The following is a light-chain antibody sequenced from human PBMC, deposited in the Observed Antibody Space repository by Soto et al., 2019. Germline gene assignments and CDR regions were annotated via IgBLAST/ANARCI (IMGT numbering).Light chain of an antibody. CDR2: AAS. CDR3: QQRSNWPPGVT. Sequence: EIVMSQSPATLSVSPGERATLSCRASQSVSSNLAWYQQKPGQAPRLLIYAASVTATGIPARFSGSGSGTEFTLTISSLQSEDFAVYYCQQRSNWPPGVTFGQGTRLEIK. J-gene: IGKJ5*01. CDR1: QSVSSN. V-gene: IGKV3-15*01.